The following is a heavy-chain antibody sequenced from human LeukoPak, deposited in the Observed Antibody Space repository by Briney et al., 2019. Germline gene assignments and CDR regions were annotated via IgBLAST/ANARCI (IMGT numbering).Heavy chain of an antibody. CDR3: ARLMVRGVIPLYFDY. CDR2: ISSSSSSYI. D-gene: IGHD3-10*01. J-gene: IGHJ4*02. V-gene: IGHV3-21*01. Sequence: GGSLRLSCAASGFTFSSYSMNWVRQAPGKGLEWVSSISSSSSSYIYYADSVKGRFTISRDNAKNSLYLQMNSLRAEDTAVYYCARLMVRGVIPLYFDYWGQGTLVTVSS. CDR1: GFTFSSYS.